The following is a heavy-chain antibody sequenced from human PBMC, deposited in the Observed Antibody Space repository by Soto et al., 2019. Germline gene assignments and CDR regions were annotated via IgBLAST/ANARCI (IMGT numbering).Heavy chain of an antibody. CDR3: AKYCYNYVLYYYMDV. J-gene: IGHJ6*03. D-gene: IGHD3-16*01. CDR1: GFTFSSYG. CDR2: ISYDGSNK. V-gene: IGHV3-30*18. Sequence: QVQLVESGGGVVQPGRSLRLSCAASGFTFSSYGMHWVRQAPGKGLEWVAVISYDGSNKYYADSVKGRFTISRDNSKNTLYLQMNSLRAEDTAVYYCAKYCYNYVLYYYMDVWGKGTTVTVSS.